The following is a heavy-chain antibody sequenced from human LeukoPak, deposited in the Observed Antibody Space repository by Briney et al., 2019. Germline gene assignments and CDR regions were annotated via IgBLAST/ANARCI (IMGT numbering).Heavy chain of an antibody. V-gene: IGHV4-34*01. CDR1: GGSFSSYY. Sequence: PAETLFLSCAVEGGSFSSYYWSWIRQPPGKVLEGIVEFNDSGSTNYNPSLESRVTISVDTSKNQFSLKLSSVTASDTAVYYCARGLYYGSGSYIDYYYGMDVWGKGTTVTVSS. J-gene: IGHJ6*04. D-gene: IGHD3-10*01. CDR3: ARGLYYGSGSYIDYYYGMDV. CDR2: FNDSGST.